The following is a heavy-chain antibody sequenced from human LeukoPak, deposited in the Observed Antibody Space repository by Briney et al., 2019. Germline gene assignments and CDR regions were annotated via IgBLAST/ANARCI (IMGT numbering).Heavy chain of an antibody. CDR1: GGSISSYY. CDR3: ARGTQLERNFDY. V-gene: IGHV4-34*01. Sequence: SETLSLTCTVSGGSISSYYWSWIRQPPGKGLEWIGEINHSGSTNYNPSLKSRVTISVDTSKNQFSLKLSSVTAADTAVYYCARGTQLERNFDYWGQGTLVTVSS. D-gene: IGHD1-1*01. J-gene: IGHJ4*02. CDR2: INHSGST.